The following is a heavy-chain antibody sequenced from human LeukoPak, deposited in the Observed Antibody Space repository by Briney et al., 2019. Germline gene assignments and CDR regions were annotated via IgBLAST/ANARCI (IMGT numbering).Heavy chain of an antibody. CDR3: ARDGDKAWFGELLTPHPGAFDI. CDR1: GGSISSSSYY. Sequence: SETLSLTCTVSGGSISSSSYYWGWIRQPPGKGLEWIGSIYYSGSTYYNPSLKSRVTISVDTSKNQFSLKLSSVTAADTAVYYCARDGDKAWFGELLTPHPGAFDIWGQGTMVAVSS. V-gene: IGHV4-39*07. CDR2: IYYSGST. J-gene: IGHJ3*02. D-gene: IGHD3-10*01.